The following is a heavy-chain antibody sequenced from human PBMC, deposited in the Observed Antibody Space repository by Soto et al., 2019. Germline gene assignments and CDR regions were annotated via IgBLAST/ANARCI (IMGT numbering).Heavy chain of an antibody. CDR3: ASSDYDILTGAAFAI. J-gene: IGHJ3*02. Sequence: SVKVSCKASGYTFTSYGISWVRQAPGQGLEWMGRISPILGIANYAQKFQGRVTITTDKSTSTAYMELSSLRSKDTAVYYCASSDYDILTGAAFAIWGQGTMVTVSS. CDR2: ISPILGIA. V-gene: IGHV1-69*04. CDR1: GYTFTSYG. D-gene: IGHD3-9*01.